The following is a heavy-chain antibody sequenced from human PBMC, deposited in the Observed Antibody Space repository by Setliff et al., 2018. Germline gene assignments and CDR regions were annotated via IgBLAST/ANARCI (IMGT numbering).Heavy chain of an antibody. V-gene: IGHV1-69*10. CDR2: TIPLLPLP. J-gene: IGHJ3*02. D-gene: IGHD4-4*01. CDR3: AKGVVGGDDYNYPDDAFHI. Sequence: ASVKVSCKASGGTFAITWVRQAPGQGLEWMGGTIPLLPLPNYAVKFQGRVTITVDKSTNTAYMELRSLTSEDTAVYYCAKGVVGGDDYNYPDDAFHIWGQGTLVTVSS. CDR1: GGTFA.